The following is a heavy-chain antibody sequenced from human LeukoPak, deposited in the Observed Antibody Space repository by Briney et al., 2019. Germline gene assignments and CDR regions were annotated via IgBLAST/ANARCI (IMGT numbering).Heavy chain of an antibody. D-gene: IGHD1-26*01. J-gene: IGHJ4*02. V-gene: IGHV4-34*01. CDR3: ASWELPSRYYFDY. CDR1: GASFNGYY. CDR2: INHIGNS. Sequence: PSETLSLTCTVDGASFNGYYWTWIRQPPGKGLEWIGEINHIGNSNHNPSLKSRVTISIDMSRNQFSLNLKSVTAADTAVYYCASWELPSRYYFDYWGQGTLVTVSS.